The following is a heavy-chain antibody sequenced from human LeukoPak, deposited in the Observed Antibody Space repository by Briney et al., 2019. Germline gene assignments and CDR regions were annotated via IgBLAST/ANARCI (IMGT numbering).Heavy chain of an antibody. V-gene: IGHV1-2*06. J-gene: IGHJ4*02. Sequence: ASVKVSCKASGYTFTGYYMHWVRQAPGQGLEWMGRINPNSGGTNYAQKFQGRVTMTRDTSISTAYMELSRLRSDDTAVYYCAREHLRSTSCYTCGRFGYWGQGTLVTVSS. CDR2: INPNSGGT. D-gene: IGHD2-2*02. CDR1: GYTFTGYY. CDR3: AREHLRSTSCYTCGRFGY.